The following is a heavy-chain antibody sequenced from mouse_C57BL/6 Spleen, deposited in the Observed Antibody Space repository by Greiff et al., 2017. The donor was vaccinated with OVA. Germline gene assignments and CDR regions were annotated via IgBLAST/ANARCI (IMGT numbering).Heavy chain of an antibody. CDR1: GFTFSDYG. Sequence: EVKLVESGGGLVKPGGSLKLSCAASGFTFSDYGMHWVRQAPEKGLEWVAYISRGSSTIYYADTVKGRFTISRDNAKNTLFLQMTSLRSEDTAMYYCAIKFYYGSSYDAMDYWGQGTSVTVSS. CDR3: AIKFYYGSSYDAMDY. CDR2: ISRGSSTI. V-gene: IGHV5-17*01. D-gene: IGHD1-1*01. J-gene: IGHJ4*01.